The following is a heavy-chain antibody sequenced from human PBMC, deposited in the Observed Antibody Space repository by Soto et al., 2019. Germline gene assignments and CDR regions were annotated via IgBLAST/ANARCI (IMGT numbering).Heavy chain of an antibody. D-gene: IGHD3-16*01. CDR1: GFTFGIYA. J-gene: IGHJ3*02. Sequence: EVQLLESGGGLVQPGGSLRLSCAASGFTFGIYAMTWVRQAPGKGLEWVAAASGSGGDTYCADSVKGRFTISRDNSKNTLSLQMNSLSAEDTAMYYCAKDQMGTFADAFDMWGQGTMVIVSS. V-gene: IGHV3-23*01. CDR2: ASGSGGDT. CDR3: AKDQMGTFADAFDM.